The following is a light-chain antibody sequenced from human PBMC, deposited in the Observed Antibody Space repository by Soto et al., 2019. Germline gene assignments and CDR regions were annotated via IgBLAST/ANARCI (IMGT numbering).Light chain of an antibody. V-gene: IGKV3-20*01. Sequence: EIVLTQSPGTLSLSPGERATLSCRASQSVISNYLAWYQQKPGQAPRFLIYGASSRATGIPDRFSGSGSGTDFTLTISRLEPDDFAVYYCQQHGTSPITFGQGTRLEIK. CDR2: GAS. CDR3: QQHGTSPIT. J-gene: IGKJ5*01. CDR1: QSVISNY.